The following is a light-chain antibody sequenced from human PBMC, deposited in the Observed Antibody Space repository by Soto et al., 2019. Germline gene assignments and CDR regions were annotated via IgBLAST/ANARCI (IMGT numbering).Light chain of an antibody. CDR2: SNI. J-gene: IGLJ1*01. V-gene: IGLV1-40*01. Sequence: QSVLTQPPSVSGAPGQRVTISCTGTSSNIGAGYDVHWYQHLPGTAPKLLIYSNINRPSGVPDRFSGSKSGTSASLTISGLQAEDEADYYCSSYTSRSTLGNVFGTGTKVTVL. CDR1: SSNIGAGYD. CDR3: SSYTSRSTLGNV.